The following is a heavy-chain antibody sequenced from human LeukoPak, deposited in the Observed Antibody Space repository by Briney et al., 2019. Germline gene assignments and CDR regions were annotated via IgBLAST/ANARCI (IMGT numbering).Heavy chain of an antibody. CDR2: IQQDGSEK. CDR3: ARELGSYSSSSQGDY. J-gene: IGHJ4*02. D-gene: IGHD6-6*01. V-gene: IGHV3-7*01. CDR1: GFTFSSYW. Sequence: WGSLRLSCAASGFTFSSYWMSWVRQAPGKGLEWVANIQQDGSEKYYVDSVKGRFTISRDNAKNSLYLQMNSLRAEDTAVYYCARELGSYSSSSQGDYWGQGTLVTVSS.